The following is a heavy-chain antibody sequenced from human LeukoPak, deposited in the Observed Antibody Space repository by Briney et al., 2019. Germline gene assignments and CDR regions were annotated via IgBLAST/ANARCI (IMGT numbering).Heavy chain of an antibody. D-gene: IGHD5-24*01. CDR2: IKEDGSET. J-gene: IGHJ4*02. Sequence: GGSLRLSCAASGFTFKKYWMNWVRQVPGKGLECLGNIKEDGSETYYADSVKGRFTISRDNPKNLLFLQINSLRVEDTAVYYCARETPRRGETRDGYRWGQGTLVTISS. V-gene: IGHV3-7*01. CDR1: GFTFKKYW. CDR3: ARETPRRGETRDGYR.